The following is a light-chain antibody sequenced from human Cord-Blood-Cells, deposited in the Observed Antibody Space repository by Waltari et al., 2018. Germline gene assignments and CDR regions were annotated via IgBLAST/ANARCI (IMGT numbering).Light chain of an antibody. V-gene: IGKV4-1*01. J-gene: IGKJ2*03. CDR1: QSVLYSSNNKNY. CDR2: LAS. Sequence: DIVMTQSPDSLSVSLGERAPLNCKSRQSVLYSSNNKNYLAWYQQKPGQPPRLLIYLASTREAGVPDRFSGSGSGADFTLTISSLQAEDVAVYYCQQYYSTPYSFGQGTKLEIK. CDR3: QQYYSTPYS.